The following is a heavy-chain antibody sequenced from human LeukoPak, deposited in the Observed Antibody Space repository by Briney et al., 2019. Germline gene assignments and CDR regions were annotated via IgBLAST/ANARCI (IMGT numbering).Heavy chain of an antibody. J-gene: IGHJ3*02. CDR1: GYTFSTYD. Sequence: APVKVSCKASGYTFSTYDITWVRQAPGQGLEWMGWISAYDGNTDYAQKLQGRVTMTTDTSTSTAYMELRSLRSDDTAVYYCARAGGNYHGSGSYAFDIWGQGTMVTVSS. V-gene: IGHV1-18*01. CDR2: ISAYDGNT. D-gene: IGHD3-10*01. CDR3: ARAGGNYHGSGSYAFDI.